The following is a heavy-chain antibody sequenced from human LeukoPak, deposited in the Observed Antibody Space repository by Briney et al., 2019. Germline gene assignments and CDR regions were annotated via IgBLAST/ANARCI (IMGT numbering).Heavy chain of an antibody. J-gene: IGHJ5*02. V-gene: IGHV3-23*01. CDR3: AKGGGPCCYPNSFNP. Sequence: GGSLRLSCAASGFTFSSNAMSWVRQVPGKGLEWVSAISGNVVITYYADSVKGRFTISRDNSKNTLYLQMNSLRVEDTALYYCAKGGGPCCYPNSFNPWGQGTLVTVSS. CDR1: GFTFSSNA. D-gene: IGHD2-15*01. CDR2: ISGNVVIT.